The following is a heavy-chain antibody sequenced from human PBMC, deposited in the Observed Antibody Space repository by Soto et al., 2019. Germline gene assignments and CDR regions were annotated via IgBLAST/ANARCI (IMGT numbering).Heavy chain of an antibody. CDR3: ARAGGVRSNWFDP. CDR1: GGSISGYY. Sequence: SETLSLACTVSGGSISGYYWSWIRQPPGKGLEWIGEINPSGSTNYNPSLKSRVTISVDTTKNQFSLKLSSVTAADTAVYYCARAGGVRSNWFDPWGQGTLVTVSS. J-gene: IGHJ5*02. V-gene: IGHV4-34*01. CDR2: INPSGST. D-gene: IGHD3-10*01.